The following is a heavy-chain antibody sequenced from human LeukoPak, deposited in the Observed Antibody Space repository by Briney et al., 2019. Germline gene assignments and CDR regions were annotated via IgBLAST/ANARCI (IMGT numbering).Heavy chain of an antibody. Sequence: GASVKVSCKASGYTFTSYGISSVRQAPGQGHEWMGWISAYNGKTNYAQKLQGRVTMTTDTSTSTAYMELRSLRSDDTAVYYCARDWPAQWLARWYYYYGMDVWGQGTTVTVSS. CDR3: ARDWPAQWLARWYYYYGMDV. CDR1: GYTFTSYG. V-gene: IGHV1-18*01. J-gene: IGHJ6*02. D-gene: IGHD6-19*01. CDR2: ISAYNGKT.